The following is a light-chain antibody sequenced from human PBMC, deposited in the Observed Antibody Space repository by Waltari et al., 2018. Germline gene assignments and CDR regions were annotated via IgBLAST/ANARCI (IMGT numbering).Light chain of an antibody. CDR2: DDS. CDR1: NLARKS. J-gene: IGLJ2*01. Sequence: SYVLTQPPSVSVAPAQTATITTARHNLARKSVHWYKQKPGQAPVLVVYDDSDRPSGIPERFSGSNSGNTATLTISRVEAGDEADYYCQVWDSSSDHVVFGGGTKLTVL. CDR3: QVWDSSSDHVV. V-gene: IGLV3-21*02.